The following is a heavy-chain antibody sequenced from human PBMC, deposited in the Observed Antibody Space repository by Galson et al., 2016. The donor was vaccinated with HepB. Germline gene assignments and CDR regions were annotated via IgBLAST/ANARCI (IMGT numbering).Heavy chain of an antibody. V-gene: IGHV1-24*01. CDR1: GYTLNEVS. Sequence: SVKVSCKVSGYTLNEVSIHWVRQAPGRGLEWMGGFAPEDGETIYAQKFQGRVTMTEGKSTDTAYMELSSLRSGDTAVFYCKTQLRLEPAGFWGQGTLVTVSS. CDR2: FAPEDGET. J-gene: IGHJ4*02. CDR3: KTQLRLEPAGF. D-gene: IGHD1-1*01.